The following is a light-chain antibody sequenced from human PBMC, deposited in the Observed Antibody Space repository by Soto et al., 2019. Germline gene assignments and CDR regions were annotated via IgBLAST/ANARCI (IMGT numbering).Light chain of an antibody. Sequence: EIVLTQSPATLSLSPGEIATLSFSASQSVTDNYLAWYQQKPGQAPRLVISGASSRTSGIPDRFSASGSGTDFTLTISRLEPEDFAVYYCQQYSRAPLTFGQGTKVDIK. J-gene: IGKJ1*01. CDR1: QSVTDNY. V-gene: IGKV3-20*01. CDR2: GAS. CDR3: QQYSRAPLT.